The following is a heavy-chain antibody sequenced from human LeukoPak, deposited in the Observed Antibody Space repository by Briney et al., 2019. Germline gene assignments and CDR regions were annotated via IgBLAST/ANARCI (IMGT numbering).Heavy chain of an antibody. D-gene: IGHD2-2*01. V-gene: IGHV3-30*02. CDR3: AKDRYCSSTSCYAGPHFDY. CDR1: GFTFSSYG. Sequence: GGSLRLSCAASGFTFSSYGMHWVRQAPGKGLEWVAFIRYDGSNKYYADSVKGRFTISRDNSKNTLYLQMNSLRAEDTAVYYCAKDRYCSSTSCYAGPHFDYWGQGTLVTVSS. CDR2: IRYDGSNK. J-gene: IGHJ4*02.